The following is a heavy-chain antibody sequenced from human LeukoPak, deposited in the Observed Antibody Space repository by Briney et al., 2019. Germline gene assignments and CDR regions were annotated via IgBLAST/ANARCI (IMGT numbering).Heavy chain of an antibody. V-gene: IGHV4-39*07. J-gene: IGHJ4*02. CDR3: ARGLATMWVAFDY. D-gene: IGHD5-24*01. CDR1: GGSISSNSYL. Sequence: SETLSLTCTVSGGSISSNSYLWGWIRQPPGKGLEWIGSIYYSGSTYYNPSLKSRVTISVDTSKNQLSLKLSSVTAADTAVYYCARGLATMWVAFDYWGQGTLVTVSS. CDR2: IYYSGST.